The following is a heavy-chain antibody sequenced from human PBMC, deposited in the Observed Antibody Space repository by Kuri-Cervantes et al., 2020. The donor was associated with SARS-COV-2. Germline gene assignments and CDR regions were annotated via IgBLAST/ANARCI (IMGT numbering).Heavy chain of an antibody. CDR2: IIPILGTT. CDR1: GGTFSTDG. Sequence: SVKVSCKASGGTFSTDGITWVRQAPGQGLEWTGTIIPILGTTTYSQKFQGRVTITADKSTSTAYMELSSLTTEDTAVYYCARVAAAAGPAGEYSLHVDVWGKGTPVTVSS. V-gene: IGHV1-69*04. CDR3: ARVAAAAGPAGEYSLHVDV. D-gene: IGHD6-13*01. J-gene: IGHJ6*04.